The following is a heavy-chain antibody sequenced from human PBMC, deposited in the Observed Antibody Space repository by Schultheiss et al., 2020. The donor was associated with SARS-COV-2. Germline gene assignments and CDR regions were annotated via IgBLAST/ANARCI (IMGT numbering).Heavy chain of an antibody. CDR3: ARGSMAYCGGDCYLDY. CDR2: INHSGST. D-gene: IGHD2-21*02. J-gene: IGHJ4*02. V-gene: IGHV4-34*01. Sequence: GSLRLSCAASGFTFSDSAMHWVRQAPGKGLEWIGEINHSGSTNYNPSLKSRVTISVDTSKNQFSLKLSSVTAADTAVYYCARGSMAYCGGDCYLDYWGQGTLVTVSS. CDR1: GFTFSDSA.